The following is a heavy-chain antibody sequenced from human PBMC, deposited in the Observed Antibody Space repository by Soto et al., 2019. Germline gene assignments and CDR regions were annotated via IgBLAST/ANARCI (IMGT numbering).Heavy chain of an antibody. V-gene: IGHV4-59*01. CDR1: GGSISNYY. Sequence: PSETLSLTCTVSGGSISNYYWSWIRQPPGKGLEWIGYIYYRGSTDYNPSLESRVIISVATSNNQFSLKLSSVTAADTAVYYCARESRYSGWFDLWGQGALVTVSS. J-gene: IGHJ5*02. CDR3: ARESRYSGWFDL. D-gene: IGHD1-26*01. CDR2: IYYRGST.